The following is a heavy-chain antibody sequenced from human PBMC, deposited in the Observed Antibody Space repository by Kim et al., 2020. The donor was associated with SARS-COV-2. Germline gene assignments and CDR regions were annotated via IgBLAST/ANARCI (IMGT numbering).Heavy chain of an antibody. CDR2: ISYDGSNK. CDR1: GFTFSSYA. CDR3: VKGTYFDY. V-gene: IGHV3-30*04. Sequence: GGSLRLSCAASGFTFSSYAMHWVRQAPGKGLEWVAVISYDGSNKYYADSVKGRFTISRDNSKNTLYLQMNSLRAEDTAVYYCVKGTYFDYWGQGTLVTVS. J-gene: IGHJ4*02.